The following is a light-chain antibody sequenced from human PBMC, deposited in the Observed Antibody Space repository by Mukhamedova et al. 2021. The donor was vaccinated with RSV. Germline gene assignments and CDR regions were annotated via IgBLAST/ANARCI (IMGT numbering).Light chain of an antibody. Sequence: GKVPKLLIYAASTLPSGVPSRFSGSGSGTALTLTISSLQPEDVATYYCQQYNSAPRTFGQGTKVEIK. CDR3: QQYNSAPRT. V-gene: IGKV1-27*01. J-gene: IGKJ1*01. CDR2: AAS.